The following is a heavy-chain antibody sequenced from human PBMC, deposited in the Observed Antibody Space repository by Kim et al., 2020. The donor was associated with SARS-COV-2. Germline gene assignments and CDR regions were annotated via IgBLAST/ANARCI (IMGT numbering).Heavy chain of an antibody. CDR2: IYYSGST. CDR1: GGSISSYY. Sequence: SETLSLTCTVSGGSISSYYWSWIRQPPGKGLECIGFIYYSGSTNYNPSLKSRVTMSVDTSKNHFSLKLTSVTAADTAVYFCARRPRANGMDVWGQGTTVTVSS. CDR3: ARRPRANGMDV. J-gene: IGHJ6*02. V-gene: IGHV4-59*08.